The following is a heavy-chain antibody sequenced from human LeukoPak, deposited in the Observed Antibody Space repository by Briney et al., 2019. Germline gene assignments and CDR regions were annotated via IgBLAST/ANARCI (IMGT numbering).Heavy chain of an antibody. CDR3: AGRRKEAAAFDD. Sequence: GGSLRLSCAASGFAVSVNYMTWVRLAPGKGLEWVTLLHSDGTTYYAESVKGLFTISTDNSKNTLYLQMNSLRVEDTALYYCAGRRKEAAAFDDWGQGTLVTVSS. CDR2: LHSDGTT. D-gene: IGHD6-13*01. CDR1: GFAVSVNY. J-gene: IGHJ4*02. V-gene: IGHV3-66*01.